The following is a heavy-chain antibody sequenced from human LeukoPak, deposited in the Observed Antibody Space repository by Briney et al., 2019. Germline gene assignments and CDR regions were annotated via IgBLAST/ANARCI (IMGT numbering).Heavy chain of an antibody. CDR1: GGSFSGYY. V-gene: IGHV4-34*01. CDR3: ARALRDDSSGYLDY. J-gene: IGHJ4*02. CDR2: INHSGST. D-gene: IGHD3-22*01. Sequence: SETLSLTCAVYGGSFSGYYWSWIRQPPGKGLEWIGEINHSGSTNYNPSLKSRVTMSVDTSKNQFSLKLSSVTAADTAVYYCARALRDDSSGYLDYWGQGTLVTVSS.